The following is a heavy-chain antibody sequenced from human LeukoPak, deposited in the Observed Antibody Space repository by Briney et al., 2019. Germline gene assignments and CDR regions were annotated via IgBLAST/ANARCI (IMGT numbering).Heavy chain of an antibody. Sequence: SQTLSLTCAVSGGSISSGGYSWSWIRQPPGKGLEWIGYIYYSGSTYYNPSLKSRVTISVDRSKNQFSLKLSSVTAADTAVYYCARGHSGYFFYWGQGTLVTVSS. CDR2: IYYSGST. J-gene: IGHJ4*02. D-gene: IGHD5-12*01. CDR3: ARGHSGYFFY. CDR1: GGSISSGGYS. V-gene: IGHV4-30-2*01.